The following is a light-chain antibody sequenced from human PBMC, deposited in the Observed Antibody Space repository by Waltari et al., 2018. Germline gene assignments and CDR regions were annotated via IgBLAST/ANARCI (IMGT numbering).Light chain of an antibody. J-gene: IGLJ2*01. V-gene: IGLV6-57*03. CDR2: EDN. CDR3: XXYDTGTXX. CDR1: SGXXXXXY. Sequence: NFXXXQPRGVSEXPXKTVTIXCTRXSGXXXXXYVQWFQQRPGSAPTIVIYEDNQRPSGVPDRFSGSXDSSSNSAXXXISGLXXEDEADYYXXXYDTGTXXFXGGTRLTVL.